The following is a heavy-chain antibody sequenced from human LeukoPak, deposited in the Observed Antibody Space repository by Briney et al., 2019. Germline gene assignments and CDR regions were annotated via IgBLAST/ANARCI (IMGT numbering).Heavy chain of an antibody. V-gene: IGHV3-23*05. CDR2: IGSDNKP. CDR3: AGDLHYSVAMDV. CDR1: GFTFSAYA. Sequence: GRSLRLSCAASGFTFSAYAMTWVRQAPGKGLEWVSSIGSDNKPHYSESVKGRFAISRDNSKNALFLQLHNLRVEDTALYYCAGDLHYSVAMDVWGQGTTVTVSS. D-gene: IGHD2-15*01. J-gene: IGHJ6*02.